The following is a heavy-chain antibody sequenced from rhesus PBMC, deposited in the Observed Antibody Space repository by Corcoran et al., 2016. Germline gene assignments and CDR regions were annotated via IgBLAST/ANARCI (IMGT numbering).Heavy chain of an antibody. CDR1: GGPLSDRSR. J-gene: IGHJ4*01. CDR2: MYGYRTTT. CDR3: ARDPYGSGYDY. V-gene: IGHV4S10*01. D-gene: IGHD2-39*02. Sequence: QVQLQESGPGVVKPSETLSLTCAGSGGPLSDRSRWSWIRQPPGKGLEWIGYMYGYRTTTNSNPSLKSRVTISKDTSKNQFSLRLSSVTAADPAVYYCARDPYGSGYDYWGQGVLVTVSS.